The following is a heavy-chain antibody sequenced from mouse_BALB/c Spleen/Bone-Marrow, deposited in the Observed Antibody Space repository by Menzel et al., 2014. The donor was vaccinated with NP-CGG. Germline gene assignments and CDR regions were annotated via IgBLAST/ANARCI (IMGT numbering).Heavy chain of an antibody. CDR1: GYTFTNYW. V-gene: IGHV1-69*02. D-gene: IGHD1-1*01. Sequence: QVQLQQPGAEVVKPGASVKVSCKASGYTFTNYWMQWVKQRPGQGLEWIGEIEPSDSYTNYNQDFKGKATLTVDKSSSTAYMQLSSPTSEDSAVYYCARGRTTVVSDYWGQGTSLTVSS. CDR3: ARGRTTVVSDY. CDR2: IEPSDSYT. J-gene: IGHJ2*02.